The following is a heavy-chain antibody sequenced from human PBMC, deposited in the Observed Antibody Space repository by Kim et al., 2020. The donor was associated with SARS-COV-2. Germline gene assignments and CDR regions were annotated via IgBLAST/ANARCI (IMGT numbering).Heavy chain of an antibody. Sequence: YNPSLKRRVTISVATSKNQFSLKLSSVTAADTVVYYCARVGLLSLAGGDYWGQGTLVTVFS. CDR3: ARVGLLSLAGGDY. D-gene: IGHD3-10*01. V-gene: IGHV4-31*02. J-gene: IGHJ4*02.